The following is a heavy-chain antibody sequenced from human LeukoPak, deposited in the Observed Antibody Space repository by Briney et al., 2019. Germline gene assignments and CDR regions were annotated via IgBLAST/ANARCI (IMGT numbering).Heavy chain of an antibody. J-gene: IGHJ4*02. D-gene: IGHD6-13*01. CDR3: AKGPKKQMVGSRGYYFDF. V-gene: IGHV3-23*01. CDR1: GFTFSSYA. CDR2: ISDSGGSR. Sequence: QAGGSLRLSCGASGFTFSSYAMSWVRQAPGKGLEWVSGISDSGGSRHYADSVKGRFTISRDNSKNTLYLQVNSLRAEDTAVYFCAKGPKKQMVGSRGYYFDFWGQGTLVTVVS.